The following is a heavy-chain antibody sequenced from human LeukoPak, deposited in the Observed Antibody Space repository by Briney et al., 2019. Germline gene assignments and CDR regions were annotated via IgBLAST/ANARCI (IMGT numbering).Heavy chain of an antibody. CDR3: ARSHSRGFYYMDV. D-gene: IGHD3-22*01. CDR2: TYYSGST. Sequence: SETLSLTCTVSGGSISSSNYYWGWIRQPPGKGLEWIGSTYYSGSTFYNPSLKSRVTISVDTSKNQFSLKLSSVTAADTAVYYCARSHSRGFYYMDVWGKGTTVTVSS. CDR1: GGSISSSNYY. J-gene: IGHJ6*03. V-gene: IGHV4-39*01.